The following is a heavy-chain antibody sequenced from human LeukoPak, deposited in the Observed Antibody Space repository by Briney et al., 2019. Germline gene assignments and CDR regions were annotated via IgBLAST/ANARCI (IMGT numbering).Heavy chain of an antibody. V-gene: IGHV3-21*01. CDR2: ISSSSSYI. CDR1: GFTFSSYS. Sequence: GGSLRLSCAASGFTFSSYSMNWVRQAPGKGLEWASSISSSSSYIYYADSVKGRFTISRDNAKNSLYLQMNSLRVEDTAVYYCARAIVRRYGMDVWGQGTTVTVSS. D-gene: IGHD3-16*02. CDR3: ARAIVRRYGMDV. J-gene: IGHJ6*02.